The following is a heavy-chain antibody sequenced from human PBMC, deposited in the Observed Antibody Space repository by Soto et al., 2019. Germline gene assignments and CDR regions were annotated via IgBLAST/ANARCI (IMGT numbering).Heavy chain of an antibody. Sequence: EVQLVESGGGLVKPGGSLRLSCAASGFTFSNAWMSWVRQAPGKGLEWVGRIKSKTDGGTTDYAAPVKGRFTISRDASNNTLYLQMNRLKTEDTAVYYCTTGPPFYDYIWGSYRFYFDYWGQGTLVTVSS. CDR3: TTGPPFYDYIWGSYRFYFDY. CDR1: GFTFSNAW. J-gene: IGHJ4*02. CDR2: IKSKTDGGTT. D-gene: IGHD3-16*02. V-gene: IGHV3-15*01.